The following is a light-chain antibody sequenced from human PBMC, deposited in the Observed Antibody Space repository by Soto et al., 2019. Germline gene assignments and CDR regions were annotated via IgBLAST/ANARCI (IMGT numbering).Light chain of an antibody. CDR2: GAS. J-gene: IGKJ1*01. CDR1: QSVSTN. CDR3: QQYSNWPPWT. Sequence: IVMTQSPATLSVSPGQRATLSCRASQSVSTNLAWYQQKPGQAPRLLIYGASTRATGIRARFSGSGSGTDFTLTISGLQSADFAVYYCQQYSNWPPWTFGQGTRVDFK. V-gene: IGKV3D-15*01.